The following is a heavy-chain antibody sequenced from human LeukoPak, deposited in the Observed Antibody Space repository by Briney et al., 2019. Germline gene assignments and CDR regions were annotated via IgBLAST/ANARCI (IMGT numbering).Heavy chain of an antibody. CDR3: ARVFLREVFFDY. Sequence: ASVKVSCKASGYTFTSYYMHWVRQAPGQGLEWMGIINPCGGSTSYAQKFQGRVTMTRDTSTSTVYMELSSLRSEDTAVYYCARVFLREVFFDYWGQGTLVTVSS. CDR2: INPCGGST. J-gene: IGHJ4*02. V-gene: IGHV1-46*01. D-gene: IGHD2/OR15-2a*01. CDR1: GYTFTSYY.